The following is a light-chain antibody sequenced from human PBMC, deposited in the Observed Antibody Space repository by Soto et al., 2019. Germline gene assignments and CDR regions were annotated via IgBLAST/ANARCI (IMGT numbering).Light chain of an antibody. V-gene: IGKV4-1*01. CDR3: QQYYSSPTWT. CDR1: QNIFYSSNNKNY. CDR2: WAS. Sequence: DIVMTQSPDSLAVSLGERATINCKSSQNIFYSSNNKNYLAWYQQKPGQPPKLLIYWASTRESGVPDRFSGSGSGTDFTLTISSLQAEDVEIYYCQQYYSSPTWTFGQGTKVEIK. J-gene: IGKJ1*01.